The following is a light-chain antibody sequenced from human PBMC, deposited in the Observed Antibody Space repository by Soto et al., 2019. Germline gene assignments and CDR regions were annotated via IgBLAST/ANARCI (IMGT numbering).Light chain of an antibody. CDR3: QNYHNLPLT. V-gene: IGKV1-33*01. J-gene: IGKJ4*01. Sequence: DIQMTQSPSSLSASVGDRVTITCQASQDISTYLNWYQHKSGQAPQLLPFDASNLETGVPSRFSGSGSGTYFTFTISSLQPEDIATYYCQNYHNLPLTFGGGTKVDIK. CDR2: DAS. CDR1: QDISTY.